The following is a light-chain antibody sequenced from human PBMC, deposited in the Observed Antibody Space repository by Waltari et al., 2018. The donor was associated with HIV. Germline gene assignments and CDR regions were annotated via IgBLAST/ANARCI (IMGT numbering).Light chain of an antibody. CDR1: SRDVGSSNP. J-gene: IGLJ1*01. CDR2: EVT. V-gene: IGLV2-23*02. Sequence: QSALTQPASVSGSPGQSITISCTGTSRDVGSSNPVPWYQQHPGTAPKLMIYEVTKRPSGISDRFSGSKSGNTASLTISGLQAEDEADYYCCSYARSSTFYVFGTGTKVTVL. CDR3: CSYARSSTFYV.